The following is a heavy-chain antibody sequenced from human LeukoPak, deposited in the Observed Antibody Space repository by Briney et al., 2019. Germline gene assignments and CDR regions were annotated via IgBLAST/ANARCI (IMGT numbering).Heavy chain of an antibody. CDR2: ISVINSGNT. CDR3: ARDYSSGWPNFDY. V-gene: IGHV1-18*01. D-gene: IGHD6-19*01. CDR1: GYTFSSYG. Sequence: ASVKVSCKASGYTFSSYGINWVRQAPGQGLEWMGWISVINSGNTRYAQNFQGRLTMTTDTSTSTAYMELRSLRSDDTAVYYCARDYSSGWPNFDYWGQGTLVTVSS. J-gene: IGHJ4*02.